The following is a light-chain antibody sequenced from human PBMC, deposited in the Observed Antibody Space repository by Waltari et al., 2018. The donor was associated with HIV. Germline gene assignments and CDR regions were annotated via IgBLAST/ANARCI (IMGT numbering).Light chain of an antibody. V-gene: IGLV3-25*03. CDR3: QSADSSGTLFR. CDR2: KDS. J-gene: IGLJ3*02. Sequence: SYELTQPPSVSVSPGQTARITCSGDALPKKYAYWYQQKPGQAPVLVIYKDSERPSGIPERFSGSSSGTTVTLTISGVQAEDEADYYCQSADSSGTLFRFGGGTKLTVL. CDR1: ALPKKY.